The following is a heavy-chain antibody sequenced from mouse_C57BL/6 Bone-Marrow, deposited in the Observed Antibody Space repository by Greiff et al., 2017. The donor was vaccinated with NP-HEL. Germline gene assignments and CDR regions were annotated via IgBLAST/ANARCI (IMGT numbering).Heavy chain of an antibody. J-gene: IGHJ2*01. CDR2: IDPENGDT. CDR1: GFNIKDDY. V-gene: IGHV14-4*01. Sequence: EVNVVESGAELVRPGASVKLSCTASGFNIKDDYMHWVKQRPEQGLEWIGWIDPENGDTEYASKFQGKATITADTSSNTAYLQLSSLTSEDTAVYYCTTFRFITTVVASNYFDYWGQGTTLTVSS. CDR3: TTFRFITTVVASNYFDY. D-gene: IGHD1-1*01.